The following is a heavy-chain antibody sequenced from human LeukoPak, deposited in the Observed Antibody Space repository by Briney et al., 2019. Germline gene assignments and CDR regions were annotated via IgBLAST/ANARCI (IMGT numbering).Heavy chain of an antibody. Sequence: PGGSLRLSCAASGFTFSSYSMNWVRQAPRKGLEWVSSIISSSSYIYYADSVKGRFTISRDNAKNSLYLQMNSLRAEDTAVYYCARDSGYSSSWYSGRSGRRFDYWGQGTLVTVSS. CDR2: IISSSSYI. CDR1: GFTFSSYS. D-gene: IGHD6-13*01. CDR3: ARDSGYSSSWYSGRSGRRFDY. J-gene: IGHJ4*02. V-gene: IGHV3-21*01.